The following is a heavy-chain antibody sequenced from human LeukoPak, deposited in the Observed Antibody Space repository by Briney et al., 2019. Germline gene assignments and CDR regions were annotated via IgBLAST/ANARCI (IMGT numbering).Heavy chain of an antibody. CDR3: ARDQAFVYCSGGTCYDDY. CDR1: GYTFTGYY. CDR2: INPNSGDT. Sequence: GASVKVSCKASGYTFTGYYMHWVRQAPRQGLEWMGWINPNSGDTHYAQKFQGRVTMTRDTSINTAYMELSRLRSDDTAVYYCARDQAFVYCSGGTCYDDYWGQGSLVTGSS. J-gene: IGHJ4*02. V-gene: IGHV1-2*02. D-gene: IGHD2-15*01.